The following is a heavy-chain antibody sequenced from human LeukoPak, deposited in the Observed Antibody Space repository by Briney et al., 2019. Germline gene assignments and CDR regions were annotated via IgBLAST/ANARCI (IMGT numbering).Heavy chain of an antibody. V-gene: IGHV1-8*03. CDR3: ARDLNADYYDSSGYGSDAFDI. Sequence: ASVKVSCKASGYTFTSYDINWVRQATGQGLEWMGWMNPNSGNTGYAQKFQGRVTITRNTSISTAYMELSSLRSEDTAVYYCARDLNADYYDSSGYGSDAFDIWGQGTMVTVSS. D-gene: IGHD3-22*01. CDR2: MNPNSGNT. CDR1: GYTFTSYD. J-gene: IGHJ3*02.